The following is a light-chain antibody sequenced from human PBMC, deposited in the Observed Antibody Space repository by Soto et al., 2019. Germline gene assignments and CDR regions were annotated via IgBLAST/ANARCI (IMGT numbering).Light chain of an antibody. CDR1: QGVDSL. V-gene: IGKV3-15*01. Sequence: LMTQSPASLSVSAGDAATLPCRASQGVDSLLAWYQQKPGQAPRLLISGASTWDSGIPPRFSGSGSGTEFTLTIDRLQSADFAAYYCQKYDRWPVTFGGGTKVDIK. CDR3: QKYDRWPVT. CDR2: GAS. J-gene: IGKJ4*01.